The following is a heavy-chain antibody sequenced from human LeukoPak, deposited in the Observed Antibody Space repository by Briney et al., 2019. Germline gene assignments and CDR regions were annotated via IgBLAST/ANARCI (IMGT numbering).Heavy chain of an antibody. CDR1: GGSFSSGSYY. V-gene: IGHV4-61*02. CDR3: ARLSSSWYQDWYFDL. CDR2: IYTSGST. J-gene: IGHJ2*01. Sequence: SETLSLTCTVSGGSFSSGSYYWSWIRQPAGKGLEWIGRIYTSGSTNYNPSLKSRVSMSVDTSKKQFSLKLSSVTAADTAVYYCARLSSSWYQDWYFDLWGRGTLVTVSS. D-gene: IGHD6-13*01.